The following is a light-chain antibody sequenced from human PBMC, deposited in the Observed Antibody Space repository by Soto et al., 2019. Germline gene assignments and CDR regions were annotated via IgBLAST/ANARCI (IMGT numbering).Light chain of an antibody. J-gene: IGKJ5*01. CDR1: QTISSW. Sequence: DIQMTQSPSTLSGSVGDRVTITCRASQTISSWLAWYQQKPGKAPKLLIYKASTLKSGVPSRFSGSGSGTEFTLTISSLQPDEFATYYCQHYNNWPFSVGQGTRLEIK. CDR2: KAS. CDR3: QHYNNWPFS. V-gene: IGKV1-5*03.